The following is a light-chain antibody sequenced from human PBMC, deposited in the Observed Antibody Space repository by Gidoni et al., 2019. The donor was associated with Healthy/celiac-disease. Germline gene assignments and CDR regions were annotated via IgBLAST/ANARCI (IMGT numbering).Light chain of an antibody. J-gene: IGKJ1*01. CDR2: LGS. CDR1: QSLLHRNGYNY. V-gene: IGKV2-28*01. CDR3: MQALQTPWT. Sequence: DIVMTQSPLSLPVTPGEPASISCRSSQSLLHRNGYNYLDWYLQKPGQSPQLLIYLGSNRASGVPDRFSGSGSGTDFTLKISRVEDEDVGVYYCMQALQTPWTFGQGTKVEIK.